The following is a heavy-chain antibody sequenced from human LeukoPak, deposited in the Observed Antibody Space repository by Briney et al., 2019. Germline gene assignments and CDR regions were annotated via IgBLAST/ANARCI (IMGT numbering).Heavy chain of an antibody. CDR3: ARGRIFGVVITQSDAFDI. V-gene: IGHV3-74*01. D-gene: IGHD3-3*01. Sequence: PGGSLRLSCAASGFTFGSYWMHWVRQAPGKGLVWVSRINTDGGSTTYADSVKGRFTISRDNAKNTLYLQMNSLRAEDTAVYYCARGRIFGVVITQSDAFDIWDQGTMVTVSS. J-gene: IGHJ3*02. CDR2: INTDGGST. CDR1: GFTFGSYW.